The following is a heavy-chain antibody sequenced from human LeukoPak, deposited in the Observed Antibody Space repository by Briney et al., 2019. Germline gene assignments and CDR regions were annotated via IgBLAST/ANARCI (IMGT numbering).Heavy chain of an antibody. Sequence: PGGSLRLSCAASGLNLDAYAMHWVRQAPGKGLEWVSLISGDGTITYYADSVKGRFTISRDNSKNSLFREMNSLRSEDTALYYCAKDTPLFYHYYGIDVWGQGTTVTVSS. CDR1: GLNLDAYA. CDR2: ISGDGTIT. J-gene: IGHJ6*02. CDR3: AKDTPLFYHYYGIDV. V-gene: IGHV3-43*02.